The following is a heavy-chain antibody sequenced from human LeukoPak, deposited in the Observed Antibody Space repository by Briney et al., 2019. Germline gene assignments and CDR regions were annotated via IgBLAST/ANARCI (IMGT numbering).Heavy chain of an antibody. CDR1: GGSFSANY. D-gene: IGHD2-2*01. CDR2: INHSGST. J-gene: IGHJ6*02. Sequence: SETLSLTCAVYGGSFSANYWTWIRQPPGKGLEWIGEINHSGSTKYNPSLKSRVTISVDTSKNQFSLKLSSVTAADTAVYYCARTVVVPAAMRSYYYYYGMDVWGQGTTVTVSS. V-gene: IGHV4-34*01. CDR3: ARTVVVPAAMRSYYYYYGMDV.